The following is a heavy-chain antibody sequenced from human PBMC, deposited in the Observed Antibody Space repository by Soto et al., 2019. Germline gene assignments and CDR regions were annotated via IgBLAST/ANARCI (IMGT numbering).Heavy chain of an antibody. CDR3: ARDTLVVGTFDI. V-gene: IGHV3-74*01. J-gene: IGHJ3*02. Sequence: GGSLRLSCGSSGFTFGNYWMHWVRQTPGKGLVWVAVISGDGRSTYYADSVKGRFTISRDNSKSTLYLQMNSLRVEDTAVYYCARDTLVVGTFDIWGQGTMVTVSS. D-gene: IGHD2-15*01. CDR2: ISGDGRST. CDR1: GFTFGNYW.